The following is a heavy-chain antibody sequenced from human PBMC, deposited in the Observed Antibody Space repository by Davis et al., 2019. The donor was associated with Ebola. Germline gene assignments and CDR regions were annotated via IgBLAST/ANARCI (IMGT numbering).Heavy chain of an antibody. J-gene: IGHJ4*02. V-gene: IGHV4-39*01. CDR3: ARQAAGHYDFWSGYLPGIDY. Sequence: GSLRLSCTVSGGSISSSSYYWGWIRQPPGKGLEWIGSIYYSGSTYYNPSLKSRVTISVDTSKNQFSLKLSSVTAADTAVYYCARQAAGHYDFWSGYLPGIDYWGQGTLVTVSS. CDR1: GGSISSSSYY. D-gene: IGHD3-3*01. CDR2: IYYSGST.